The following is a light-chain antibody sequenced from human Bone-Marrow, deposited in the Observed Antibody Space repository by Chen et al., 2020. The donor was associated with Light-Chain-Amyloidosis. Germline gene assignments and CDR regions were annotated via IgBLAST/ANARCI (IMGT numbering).Light chain of an antibody. CDR1: NIGSTS. J-gene: IGLJ3*02. Sequence: SYVLTQPSSVSEAPGQTATIACGGNNIGSTSVHWYQQTPGQAPLLVVYDDSDRPSGIPARLSGSNSGNTATLTISRGEAGDEAAYYCQVWDSSSDRPVFGGGTKLTVL. CDR3: QVWDSSSDRPV. CDR2: DDS. V-gene: IGLV3-21*02.